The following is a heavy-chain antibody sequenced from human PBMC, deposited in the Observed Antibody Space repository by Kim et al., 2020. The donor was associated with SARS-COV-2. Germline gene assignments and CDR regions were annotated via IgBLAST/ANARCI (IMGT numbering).Heavy chain of an antibody. CDR2: INSDGSST. D-gene: IGHD3-16*02. Sequence: GGSLRLSCAASGFTFSSYWMHWVRQAPGKGLVWVSRINSDGSSTSYADSVKGRFTISRDNAKNTLYLQMNSLRAEDTAVYYCARDRVMITFGGVIVGDYFDYWGQGTLVTVSS. CDR1: GFTFSSYW. J-gene: IGHJ4*02. CDR3: ARDRVMITFGGVIVGDYFDY. V-gene: IGHV3-74*01.